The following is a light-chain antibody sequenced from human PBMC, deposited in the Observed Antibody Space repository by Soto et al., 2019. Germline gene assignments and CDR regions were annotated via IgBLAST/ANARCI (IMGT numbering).Light chain of an antibody. CDR2: GNS. CDR3: QSYDSSLGGYV. CDR1: SSNIGAGYD. V-gene: IGLV1-40*01. Sequence: QSVLTQPPSVSWAPGPRATISCTGSSSNIGAGYDVHWYQQLPGTAPKLLIYGNSHRPSGVPDRFSGSKSGPSTSLAIPGLRAEDEANYSCQSYDSSLGGYVFGTGTKVTV. J-gene: IGLJ1*01.